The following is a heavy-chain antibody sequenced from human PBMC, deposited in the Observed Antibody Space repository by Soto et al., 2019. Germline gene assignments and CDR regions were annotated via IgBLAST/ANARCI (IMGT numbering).Heavy chain of an antibody. J-gene: IGHJ6*02. D-gene: IGHD3-3*01. CDR1: GFTFSNAW. Sequence: PGGSLRLSCAASGFTFSNAWISWVRQAPGKGLEWVGRIKSKTDGGTTDYAAPVKGRFTISRDDSKNTLYLQMNSLKTEDTAVYYCTTDVPLLEWLFPYGMDVWGRGTTVTVSS. CDR3: TTDVPLLEWLFPYGMDV. V-gene: IGHV3-15*01. CDR2: IKSKTDGGTT.